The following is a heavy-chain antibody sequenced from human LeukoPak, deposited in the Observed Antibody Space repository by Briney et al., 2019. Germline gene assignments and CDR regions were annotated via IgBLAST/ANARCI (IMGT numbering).Heavy chain of an antibody. V-gene: IGHV3-21*01. CDR2: ISSSRSYI. Sequence: GGSLRLSCAASGFTFSSYEMNWVRLAPGKGLEWVSSISSSRSYIYYADSVKGRFTISRDNAKNSLYLQMNSLRAEDTAVYYCARALAGHHFDYWAREPWSPSPQ. D-gene: IGHD6-19*01. J-gene: IGHJ4*02. CDR1: GFTFSSYE. CDR3: ARALAGHHFDY.